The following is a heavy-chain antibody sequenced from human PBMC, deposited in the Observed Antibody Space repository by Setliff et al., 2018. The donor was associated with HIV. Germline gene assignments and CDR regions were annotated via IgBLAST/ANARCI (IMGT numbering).Heavy chain of an antibody. CDR3: ARIKGSWYVDY. D-gene: IGHD6-13*01. CDR1: GFSLTTTGMC. V-gene: IGHV2-70*11. J-gene: IGHJ4*02. Sequence: GSGPTLVNPTQTLTLTCTFSGFSLTTTGMCMTWIRQPPGKALEWLARIDWDDDEYYSTSLKTRLTISKDTSKNQVALTMTNMDPVDTATYYCARIKGSWYVDYWGQGTLVTVSS. CDR2: IDWDDDE.